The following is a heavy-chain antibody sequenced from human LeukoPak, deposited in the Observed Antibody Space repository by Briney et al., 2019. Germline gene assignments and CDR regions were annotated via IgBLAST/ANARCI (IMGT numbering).Heavy chain of an antibody. D-gene: IGHD6-19*01. Sequence: GESLQISCKGSGYSFTSYWIGWVRQMPGKRLEWMGIIYPGDSDTRHSPSFYGQVTISADKSISTAYLQWSSLKASDTAMYYCARRVTSGWYFDSWGQGTLVTVSS. CDR3: ARRVTSGWYFDS. V-gene: IGHV5-51*01. CDR1: GYSFTSYW. CDR2: IYPGDSDT. J-gene: IGHJ4*02.